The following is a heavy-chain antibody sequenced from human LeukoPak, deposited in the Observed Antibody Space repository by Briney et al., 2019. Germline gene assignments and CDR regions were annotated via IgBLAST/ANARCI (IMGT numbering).Heavy chain of an antibody. CDR1: GYSFTTYY. D-gene: IGHD2-15*01. V-gene: IGHV1-46*01. Sequence: ASVKVSCKASGYSFTTYYIHWVRQAPGQGLEWMGIINPTGGNTNYEQKFEGRVTMTRDTSTSTVYMELSSLRTEDTAVYYCARKRYCSGGNCFVTYYYGMDVWGQGTTVTVSS. CDR2: INPTGGNT. CDR3: ARKRYCSGGNCFVTYYYGMDV. J-gene: IGHJ6*02.